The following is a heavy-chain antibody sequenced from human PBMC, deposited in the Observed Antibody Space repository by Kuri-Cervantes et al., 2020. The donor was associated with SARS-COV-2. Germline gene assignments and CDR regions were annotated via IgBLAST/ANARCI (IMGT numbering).Heavy chain of an antibody. CDR1: GGTFSSYA. CDR3: AGRLRFSHSDAFDI. J-gene: IGHJ3*02. D-gene: IGHD3-3*01. V-gene: IGHV1-69*13. CDR2: IIPIFGTA. Sequence: SVKVSCKASGGTFSSYAISWVRQAPGQGLEWMGRIIPIFGTANYAQKFQGRVTITADESTSTAYMGLSSLRSEDTAVYYCAGRLRFSHSDAFDIWGQGTMVTDSS.